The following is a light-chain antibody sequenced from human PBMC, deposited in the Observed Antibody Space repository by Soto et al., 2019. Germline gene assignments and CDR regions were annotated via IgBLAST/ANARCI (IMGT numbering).Light chain of an antibody. CDR1: QSISTW. V-gene: IGKV1-5*03. CDR3: QQYNTYPLT. CDR2: KAS. Sequence: DIQMTQSPSTLSASVGDRVTITCRASQSISTWLAWYQQKPGKAPKLLIYKASSLEGGVPSRFSGSGSGTAFNITISSLQPDDFATYDCQQYNTYPLTCGGGTTVDI. J-gene: IGKJ4*01.